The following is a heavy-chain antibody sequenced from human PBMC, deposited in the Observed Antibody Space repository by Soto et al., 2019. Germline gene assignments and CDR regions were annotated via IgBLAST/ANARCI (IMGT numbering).Heavy chain of an antibody. CDR1: GYTFSTYG. CDR3: ARAEKWVTGNMGGY. D-gene: IGHD1-20*01. Sequence: QVQLVQSGAEVKKPGASVKVSCKTSGYTFSTYGVSWVRQAPGQGLEWMGWNNPYNANTNYAQNLQGRVTMTTDTSTSTAYMELRSLRSDDTAVYYCARAEKWVTGNMGGYWGQGTLVTVYS. V-gene: IGHV1-18*04. CDR2: NNPYNANT. J-gene: IGHJ4*02.